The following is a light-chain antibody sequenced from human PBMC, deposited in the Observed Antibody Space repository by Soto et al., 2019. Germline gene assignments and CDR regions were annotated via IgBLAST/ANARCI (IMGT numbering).Light chain of an antibody. CDR2: DIF. J-gene: IGKJ1*01. V-gene: IGKV3D-15*01. CDR3: QLSRT. Sequence: ERVLTPSPGAPSLSPRKRATLSCRASQSVGSDLAWYQQKPGQAPRLVIYDIFTRATGVPTRISGSGSGTECTLTISSLQPDDFATYYCQLSRTFGQGTKVDIK. CDR1: QSVGSD.